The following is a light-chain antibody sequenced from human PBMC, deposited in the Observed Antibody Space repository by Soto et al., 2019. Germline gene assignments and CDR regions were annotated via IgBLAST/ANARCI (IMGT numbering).Light chain of an antibody. CDR3: CSYAGRSTVYV. Sequence: SVVTQPASVSGSPGQSITISCTGTSNDVGNYNLVSWYQQNPGKAPKLIIYEVSKRPSGVSNRFSGSKSGNTASLTISGLQAEDEADYYCCSYAGRSTVYVFGTGTKVTVL. CDR2: EVS. CDR1: SNDVGNYNL. V-gene: IGLV2-23*02. J-gene: IGLJ1*01.